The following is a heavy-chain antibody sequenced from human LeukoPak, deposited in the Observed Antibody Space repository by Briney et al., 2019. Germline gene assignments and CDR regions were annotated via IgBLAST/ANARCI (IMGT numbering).Heavy chain of an antibody. CDR3: ARVGTRFLEWFASYYFDY. CDR1: GGSISSSSYY. Sequence: SETLSLTCTVSGGSISSSSYYWGWIRQPPGKGLEWIGSIYYSGSTYYNPSLKSRVTISVDTSKNQFSLKLSSVTAADTAVYYCARVGTRFLEWFASYYFDYWGQGTLVTVSS. CDR2: IYYSGST. J-gene: IGHJ4*02. D-gene: IGHD3-3*01. V-gene: IGHV4-39*07.